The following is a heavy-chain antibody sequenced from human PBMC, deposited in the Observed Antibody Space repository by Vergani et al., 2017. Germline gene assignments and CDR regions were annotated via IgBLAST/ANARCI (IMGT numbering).Heavy chain of an antibody. D-gene: IGHD1-14*01. V-gene: IGHV3-33*01. J-gene: IGHJ5*02. CDR2: TWYDGNNK. Sequence: QVQLVESGGGVVQPGRSVRLSCAASGFTFNQYGMHWVRQAPGKGLEWVAVTWYDGNNKQYADSVKGRFTISRDHSKSTMYLQMNSLRDEDTGVYYCARELRLLYNRFDPWGQGTLVTVSS. CDR1: GFTFNQYG. CDR3: ARELRLLYNRFDP.